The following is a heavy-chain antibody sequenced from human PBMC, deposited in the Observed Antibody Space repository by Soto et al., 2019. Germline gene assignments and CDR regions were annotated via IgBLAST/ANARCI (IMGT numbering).Heavy chain of an antibody. CDR1: GGTFSSYA. CDR2: IIPIFGTA. CDR3: ARADYYDSSNPSSCYYGMDV. V-gene: IGHV1-69*01. D-gene: IGHD3-22*01. J-gene: IGHJ6*02. Sequence: QVQLVQSGAEVKKPGSSVKVSCKASGGTFSSYAISWVRQAPGQGLEWMGGIIPIFGTANYAQKFQGRVTITADESTSTAYMELSSLRSEDTAVYYCARADYYDSSNPSSCYYGMDVWGQGTTVTVSS.